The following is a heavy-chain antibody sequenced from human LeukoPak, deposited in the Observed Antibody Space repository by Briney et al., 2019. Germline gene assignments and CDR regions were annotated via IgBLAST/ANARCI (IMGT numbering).Heavy chain of an antibody. CDR2: ISAYNGNT. CDR3: ARDFDPLITTYPRPFDP. J-gene: IGHJ5*02. V-gene: IGHV1-18*01. Sequence: ASVKVSCKASGYTFTSYGISWVRQAPGQGLEWMGWISAYNGNTNYAQKLQGRVTMTTDTSTSTAYMELRSLRSDDTAVYYCARDFDPLITTYPRPFDPWGQGTLVTVSS. D-gene: IGHD6-6*01. CDR1: GYTFTSYG.